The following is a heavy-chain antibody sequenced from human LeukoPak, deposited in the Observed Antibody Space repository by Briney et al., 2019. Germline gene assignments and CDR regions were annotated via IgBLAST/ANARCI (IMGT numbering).Heavy chain of an antibody. Sequence: ASVKVSCKASGYTFTGYYMHWVRQAPGQGLEWMGWINPNSGGTNYAQKFQGRVTMTRDTSISTAYMELSRLRSDDTAVYYCARDLEYYCGSGRIDYYYMDVWGKGTTVTVSS. CDR1: GYTFTGYY. CDR2: INPNSGGT. J-gene: IGHJ6*03. CDR3: ARDLEYYCGSGRIDYYYMDV. D-gene: IGHD3-10*01. V-gene: IGHV1-2*02.